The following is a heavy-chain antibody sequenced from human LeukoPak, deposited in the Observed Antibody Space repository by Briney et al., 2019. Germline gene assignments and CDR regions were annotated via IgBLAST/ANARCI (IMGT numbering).Heavy chain of an antibody. CDR3: ARAHTTDYDILTGYYHY. CDR2: ISSSSSYI. J-gene: IGHJ4*02. V-gene: IGHV3-21*01. D-gene: IGHD3-9*01. Sequence: GGSLRLSCAASGFTFSSYSMNWVRQAPGKGLEWVSSISSSSSYIYYADSVKGRFTISRDNAKNSLYLQMNSLRAEDTAVYYCARAHTTDYDILTGYYHYWGQGTLVTVSS. CDR1: GFTFSSYS.